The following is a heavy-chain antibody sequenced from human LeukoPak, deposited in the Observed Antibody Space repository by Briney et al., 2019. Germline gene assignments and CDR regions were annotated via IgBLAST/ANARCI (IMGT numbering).Heavy chain of an antibody. CDR1: GFTFSSYG. Sequence: GGSLRLTCAASGFTFSSYGMHWVRQAPGKGLESVAFIRYDGSNNYYADSVKGRFTISRDNSKNTLYLQMNSLRAEDTAVYYCAKDLSQVRGGTYYYYYMDVWGKGTTVTISS. CDR3: AKDLSQVRGGTYYYYYMDV. J-gene: IGHJ6*03. CDR2: IRYDGSNN. D-gene: IGHD3-10*01. V-gene: IGHV3-30*02.